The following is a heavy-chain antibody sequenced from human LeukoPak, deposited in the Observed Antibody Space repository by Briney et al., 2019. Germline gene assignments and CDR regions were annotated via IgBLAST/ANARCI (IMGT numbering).Heavy chain of an antibody. Sequence: GESPRLSCGASGFTFSSYAMSWVRQAPGKGLEWVSAIGSGTYYADSVKGRFTISRDNSKNTLYLQMNSLRAEDTAVYYCAKVLAYYFDYWGQGTLVTVSS. V-gene: IGHV3-23*01. CDR2: IGSGT. CDR1: GFTFSSYA. J-gene: IGHJ4*02. CDR3: AKVLAYYFDY.